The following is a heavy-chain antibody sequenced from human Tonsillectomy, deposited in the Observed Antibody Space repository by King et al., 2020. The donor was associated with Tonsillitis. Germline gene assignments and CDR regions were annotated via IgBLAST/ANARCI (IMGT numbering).Heavy chain of an antibody. CDR2: IRHDASDK. CDR3: AKVDPYDSTVYSLHS. V-gene: IGHV3-30*02. CDR1: GFTFTTCG. Sequence: QLVQSGGGVVQPGGSLRLSCTASGFTFTTCGMHWVRQAPGKGLEWVAFIRHDASDKYYVESLKGRFTISRDNSKNTLSLQMNSLRAEDTAVYYCAKVDPYDSTVYSLHSWGQGTLVTVSS. D-gene: IGHD3-22*01. J-gene: IGHJ4*02.